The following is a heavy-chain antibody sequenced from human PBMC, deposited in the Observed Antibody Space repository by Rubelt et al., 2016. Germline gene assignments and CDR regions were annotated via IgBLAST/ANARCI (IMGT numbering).Heavy chain of an antibody. CDR1: GGTFSSYA. CDR2: IIPIFGTA. Sequence: QVQLVQSGAEVKKPGSSVKVSCKASGGTFSSYAISWVRQAPGQGLEWMGGIIPIFGTANYAQKFQGRVTITADESTSTAYMGLSSLRAEDTAVYYCARDFLEWSDAFDIWAKGQWSPSLQ. J-gene: IGHJ3*02. CDR3: ARDFLEWSDAFDI. V-gene: IGHV1-69*01. D-gene: IGHD3-3*01.